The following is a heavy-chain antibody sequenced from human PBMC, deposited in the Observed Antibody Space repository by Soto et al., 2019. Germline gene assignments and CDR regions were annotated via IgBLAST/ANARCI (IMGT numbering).Heavy chain of an antibody. CDR3: TTIPLGXCFXSTCYSYFDY. J-gene: IGHJ4*02. Sequence: EVQLEESGGGLIKPGGSLRLSCAASGFTFINAWMNWVRQAPGKGLEWVGRIKSKTHGGTADYAAPVKGRFTISRDDSKNTLYLQMDGXKTEDTAVYFCTTIPLGXCFXSTCYSYFDYWGQGTLVTVSS. CDR1: GFTFINAW. CDR2: IKSKTHGGTA. D-gene: IGHD2-2*01. V-gene: IGHV3-15*07.